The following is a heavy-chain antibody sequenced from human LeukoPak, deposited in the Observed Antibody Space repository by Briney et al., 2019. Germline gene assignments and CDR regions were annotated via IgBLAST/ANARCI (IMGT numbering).Heavy chain of an antibody. CDR2: ISMSNFYV. V-gene: IGHV3-21*01. CDR1: GFPFSSYS. J-gene: IGHJ6*03. CDR3: ARDPSPRTSYYYYYMDV. D-gene: IGHD2-2*01. Sequence: GGSLRLSCAGSGFPFSSYSMNWVRQAPGKGLEWISSISMSNFYVYYADSVKGRFTISRDNAKNSLYLQMNSLRAEDTAVYYCARDPSPRTSYYYYYMDVWGKGTTVTVSS.